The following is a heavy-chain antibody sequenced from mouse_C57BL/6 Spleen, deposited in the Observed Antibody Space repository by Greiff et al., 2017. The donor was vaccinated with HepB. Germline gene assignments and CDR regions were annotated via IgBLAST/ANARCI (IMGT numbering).Heavy chain of an antibody. Sequence: VQLQQSGGGLVKPGGSLKLSCAASGFTFSDYGMHWVRQAPEKGLEWVAYISSGSSTIYYADTVKGRFTISRDNAKNTLFLQMTSLRSEDTAMYYCARSYGSSYWYFDVWGTGTTVTVSS. J-gene: IGHJ1*03. CDR3: ARSYGSSYWYFDV. CDR2: ISSGSSTI. D-gene: IGHD1-1*01. CDR1: GFTFSDYG. V-gene: IGHV5-17*01.